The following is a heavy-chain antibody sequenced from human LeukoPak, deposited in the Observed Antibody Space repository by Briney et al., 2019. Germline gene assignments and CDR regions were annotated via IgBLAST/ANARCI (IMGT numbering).Heavy chain of an antibody. CDR1: GGTFSSYT. V-gene: IGHV1-69*02. CDR3: ARGHQPPYYGMDV. Sequence: ASVKVSCKASGGTFSSYTISWVRQAPGQGLEWMGRIVPILGIANYAQKFQGRVTITADKSTSTAYTELSSLRSEDTAVFYCARGHQPPYYGMDVWGQGTTVTVSS. CDR2: IVPILGIA. J-gene: IGHJ6*02.